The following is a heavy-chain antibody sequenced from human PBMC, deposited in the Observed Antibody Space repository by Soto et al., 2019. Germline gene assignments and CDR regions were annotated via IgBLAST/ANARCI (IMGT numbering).Heavy chain of an antibody. Sequence: ASVKVSCKASGYTVTSYDINWVRQATGQGLEWMGWMNPNSGNTGYAQKFQGRVTMTRNTSISTAYMELSSLRSEDTAVYYCARGAYSSSCRWFDPWGQGTLVTVSS. D-gene: IGHD6-6*01. CDR2: MNPNSGNT. CDR3: ARGAYSSSCRWFDP. V-gene: IGHV1-8*01. J-gene: IGHJ5*02. CDR1: GYTVTSYD.